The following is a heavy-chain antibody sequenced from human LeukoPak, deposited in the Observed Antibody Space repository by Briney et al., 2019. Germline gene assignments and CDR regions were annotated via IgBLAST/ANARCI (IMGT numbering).Heavy chain of an antibody. J-gene: IGHJ6*03. CDR3: ARASYYDFWSGYSSDYYYYMDV. V-gene: IGHV3-48*02. Sequence: GGSLRPSCAASGFTFSSYSMNWVRQAPGKGLEWVSYISSSSSTIYYADSVKGRFTISRDNAKNSLYLQMNSLRDEDTAVYYCARASYYDFWSGYSSDYYYYMDVWGKGTTVTVSS. D-gene: IGHD3-3*01. CDR2: ISSSSSTI. CDR1: GFTFSSYS.